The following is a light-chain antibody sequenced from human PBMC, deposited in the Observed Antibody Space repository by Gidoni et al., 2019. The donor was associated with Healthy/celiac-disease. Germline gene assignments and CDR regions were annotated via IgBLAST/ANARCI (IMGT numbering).Light chain of an antibody. V-gene: IGKV1-33*01. J-gene: IGKJ4*01. CDR2: DAS. CDR1: QDISNY. Sequence: DIQMTQSPSSLSASVGDRVTITCQASQDISNYLNWYQKKPGKATKLLIYDASNLETGVPSRFSGSGSGTDFTFTISSLQPEDIATYYCQQYDNLSLTFGGGTKVEIK. CDR3: QQYDNLSLT.